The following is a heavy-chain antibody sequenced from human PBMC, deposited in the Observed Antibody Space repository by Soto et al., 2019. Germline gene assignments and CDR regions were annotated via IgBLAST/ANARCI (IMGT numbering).Heavy chain of an antibody. D-gene: IGHD1-26*01. Sequence: GASVKLSCKAFGGTFSSYAISWVRQAPGQGLEWMGGIIPIFGTANYAQKFQGRVTITADESTSTAYMELSSLRSEDTAVYYCARVIGRGIVGAPTAVDIWGQGTMVTVSS. CDR1: GGTFSSYA. CDR2: IIPIFGTA. J-gene: IGHJ3*02. CDR3: ARVIGRGIVGAPTAVDI. V-gene: IGHV1-69*13.